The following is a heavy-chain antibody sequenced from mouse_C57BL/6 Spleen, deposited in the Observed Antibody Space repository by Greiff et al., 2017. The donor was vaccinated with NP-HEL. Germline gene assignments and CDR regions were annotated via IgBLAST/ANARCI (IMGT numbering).Heavy chain of an antibody. CDR2: INPSNGGT. Sequence: VQLQQPGTELVKPGASVKLSCKASGYTFTSYWMHWVKQRPGQGLEWIGNINPSNGGTNYNEKFKSKATLTVDKSSSTAYMQLSSLTSEDSAVYYCAREGLGRDWYFDVWGTGTTVTVSS. CDR1: GYTFTSYW. V-gene: IGHV1-53*01. J-gene: IGHJ1*03. CDR3: AREGLGRDWYFDV. D-gene: IGHD4-1*01.